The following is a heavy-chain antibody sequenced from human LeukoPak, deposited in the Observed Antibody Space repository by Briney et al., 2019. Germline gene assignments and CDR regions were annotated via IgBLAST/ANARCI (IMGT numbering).Heavy chain of an antibody. Sequence: ASVKVSCKASGYTLTSYGISWVRQAPGQGLEWMGWISAYNGNTNYAQKLQGRVTMTTDTSTSTAYMELRSLRSDDTAAYYCARGDSSSSSYYYYGMDVWGQGTTVTVSS. V-gene: IGHV1-18*01. D-gene: IGHD6-6*01. CDR2: ISAYNGNT. J-gene: IGHJ6*02. CDR1: GYTLTSYG. CDR3: ARGDSSSSSYYYYGMDV.